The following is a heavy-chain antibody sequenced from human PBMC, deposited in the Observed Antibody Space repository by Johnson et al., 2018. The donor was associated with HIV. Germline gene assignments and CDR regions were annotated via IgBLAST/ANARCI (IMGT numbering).Heavy chain of an antibody. D-gene: IGHD3-3*01. Sequence: QMMLVESGGGLVQPGGSLRLSCAASGFTFSSYGMHWVRQAPGKGLEWVAVIRYDGSNKYDADSVKGRFTISRDNSKNTLYMQMNSLTVEDTAVYYCAGGSYNFWSGEREAFDIWGQGTMVTVSS. J-gene: IGHJ3*02. V-gene: IGHV3-33*01. CDR3: AGGSYNFWSGEREAFDI. CDR2: IRYDGSNK. CDR1: GFTFSSYG.